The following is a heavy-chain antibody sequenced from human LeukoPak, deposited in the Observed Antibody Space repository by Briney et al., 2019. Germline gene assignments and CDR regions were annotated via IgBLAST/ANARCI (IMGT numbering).Heavy chain of an antibody. J-gene: IGHJ6*03. CDR1: GGSSSSGGYY. CDR3: ARDGGVTNYYYYMDV. Sequence: SQTLCRTCTVSGGSSSSGGYYWSWIRQHPRKGLEWIGYIYYSGSTYYNPSLKSRVTISVDTSKNQFSLKLSSVTAADTAVYYCARDGGVTNYYYYMDVWGKGTTVTVSS. V-gene: IGHV4-31*03. CDR2: IYYSGST. D-gene: IGHD4-17*01.